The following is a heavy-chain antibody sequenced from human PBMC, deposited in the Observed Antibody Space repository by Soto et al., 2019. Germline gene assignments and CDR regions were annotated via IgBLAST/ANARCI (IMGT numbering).Heavy chain of an antibody. CDR1: GFTFSTYA. V-gene: IGHV3-23*01. Sequence: HPGGSLRLSCAASGFTFSTYAMNWVRQAPGKGLEWLSLISGSGSGTYYADSVKGRFTISRDNSKNTVYLQMNSLRADDTAVYYCAKDQGNTVVGASRNFDHWGQGTLVTVSS. D-gene: IGHD1-26*01. J-gene: IGHJ4*02. CDR2: ISGSGSGT. CDR3: AKDQGNTVVGASRNFDH.